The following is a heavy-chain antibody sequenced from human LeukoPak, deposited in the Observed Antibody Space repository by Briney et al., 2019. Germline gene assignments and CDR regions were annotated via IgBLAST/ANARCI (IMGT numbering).Heavy chain of an antibody. CDR2: IYYSGST. CDR1: GGSISSYY. V-gene: IGHV4-59*01. D-gene: IGHD3-16*01. Sequence: PSETLSLTCTVSGGSISSYYWSWIRQPPGKGLEWIGYIYYSGSTNYNPSLKSRVTISVDTSKNQFSLKLSSVTAADTAVYYCAREEVMDDAFDIWGQGTMVTVSS. CDR3: AREEVMDDAFDI. J-gene: IGHJ3*02.